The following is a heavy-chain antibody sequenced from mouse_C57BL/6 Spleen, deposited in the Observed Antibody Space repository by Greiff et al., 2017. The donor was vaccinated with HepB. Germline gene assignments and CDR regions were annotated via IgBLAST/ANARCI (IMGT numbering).Heavy chain of an antibody. CDR2: ISYDGSN. CDR3: ARDGVRRAMDY. J-gene: IGHJ4*01. V-gene: IGHV3-6*01. CDR1: GYSITSGYY. Sequence: DVKLQESGPGLVKPSQSLSLTCSVTGYSITSGYYWNWIRQFPGNKLEWMGYISYDGSNNYNPSLKNRIYITRDTSKNQFFLKLNSVTTEDTATYYCARDGVRRAMDYWGQGTSVTVSS. D-gene: IGHD2-14*01.